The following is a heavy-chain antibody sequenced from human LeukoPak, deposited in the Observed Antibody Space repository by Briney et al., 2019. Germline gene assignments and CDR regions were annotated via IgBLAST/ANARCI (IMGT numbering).Heavy chain of an antibody. J-gene: IGHJ4*02. D-gene: IGHD1-14*01. CDR2: IYYSGST. Sequence: SETLSLTCTVSGGSISSHYWSWIRQPPGKGLEWIGYIYYSGSTNYNTSLKSRVTISVDTSKNQFSLKLSSVTAADTAVYYCARKTTTLGPFDYWGQGTLVTVSS. CDR1: GGSISSHY. V-gene: IGHV4-59*11. CDR3: ARKTTTLGPFDY.